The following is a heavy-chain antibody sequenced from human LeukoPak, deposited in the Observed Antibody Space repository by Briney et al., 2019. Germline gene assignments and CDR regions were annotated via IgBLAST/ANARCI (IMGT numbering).Heavy chain of an antibody. CDR1: TYIFDKYY. Sequence: ASVKISCKASTYIFDKYYIHWVRQAPGRGLEWMGIINPTSGRTSYAQNFQARVTMTRDMSTNTMYMDLSSLKSEDTAVYYCASGGEFRGSAFDIWGQGTTVIVSS. D-gene: IGHD3-10*01. CDR2: INPTSGRT. CDR3: ASGGEFRGSAFDI. J-gene: IGHJ3*02. V-gene: IGHV1-46*02.